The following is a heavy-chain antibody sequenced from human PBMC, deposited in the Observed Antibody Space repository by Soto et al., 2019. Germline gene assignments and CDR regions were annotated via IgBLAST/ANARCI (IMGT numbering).Heavy chain of an antibody. CDR3: ARVRCFNGLCHTADYGMDV. J-gene: IGHJ6*02. CDR2: IIPISGTT. Sequence: RASVKVSCKASGDVFRSYGINWVRQAPGQGLEWMGGIIPISGTTNYAQKFQGRVAITADESTDTVYMELSRLRSEDTAVYFCARVRCFNGLCHTADYGMDVWGQGTTVTVSS. CDR1: GDVFRSYG. V-gene: IGHV1-69*13. D-gene: IGHD2-8*01.